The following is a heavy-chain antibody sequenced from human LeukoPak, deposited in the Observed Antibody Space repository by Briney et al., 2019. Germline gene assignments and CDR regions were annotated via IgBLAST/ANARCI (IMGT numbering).Heavy chain of an antibody. V-gene: IGHV1-18*01. Sequence: ASVKVSCKASGYTFTTFGIAWVRQAPGQGLEWMGWINPNSGGTNYAQKFQGRVTMTRDTSTSTVYMELSSLRSEDTAVYYCARRGRFLEWSNYFDYWGQGTLVTVSS. D-gene: IGHD3-3*01. CDR1: GYTFTTFG. J-gene: IGHJ4*02. CDR3: ARRGRFLEWSNYFDY. CDR2: INPNSGGT.